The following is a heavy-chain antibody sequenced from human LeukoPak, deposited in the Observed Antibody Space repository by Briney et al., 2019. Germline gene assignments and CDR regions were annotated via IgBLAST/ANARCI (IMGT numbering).Heavy chain of an antibody. CDR3: ARPIAAAGPFDY. CDR1: GFTFSSYW. V-gene: IGHV3-21*01. Sequence: PGGSLRLSCAASGFTFSSYWMSWVRQAPGKGLEWVSSISSSSSYIYYADSVKGRFTISRDNAKNSLYLQMNSLRAEDTAVYYCARPIAAAGPFDYWGQGTLVTVSS. J-gene: IGHJ4*02. CDR2: ISSSSSYI. D-gene: IGHD6-13*01.